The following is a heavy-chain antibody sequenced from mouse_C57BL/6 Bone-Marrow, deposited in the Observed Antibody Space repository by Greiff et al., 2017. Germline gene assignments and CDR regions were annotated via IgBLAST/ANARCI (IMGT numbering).Heavy chain of an antibody. CDR3: TRGRALNWGYYFDY. D-gene: IGHD4-1*01. Sequence: EVQGVESGEGLVKPGGSLKLSCAASGFTFSSYAMSWVRQTPEKRLEWVAYISSGGDYIYYADTVKGRFTISRDNARNTLYLQMSSLKSEDTAMYYCTRGRALNWGYYFDYWGQGTTLTVSS. J-gene: IGHJ2*01. CDR1: GFTFSSYA. CDR2: ISSGGDYI. V-gene: IGHV5-9-1*02.